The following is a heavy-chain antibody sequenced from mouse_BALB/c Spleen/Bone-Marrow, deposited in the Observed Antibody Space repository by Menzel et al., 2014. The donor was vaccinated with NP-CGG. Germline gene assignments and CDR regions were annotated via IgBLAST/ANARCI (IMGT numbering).Heavy chain of an antibody. D-gene: IGHD1-1*01. CDR1: GYTFTSYY. CDR2: IYPGDGST. V-gene: IGHV1S56*01. J-gene: IGHJ3*01. Sequence: QVQLQQSGPGLVKPGASVKMPCKASGYTFTSYYIHWVKQRPGQGLEWIGWIYPGDGSTKYNEKFKGKTTLTADKSSSTAYMLLSSLTSEDSAIYFCARGDYYYGSSRAWFAYWGQGTLVTVSA. CDR3: ARGDYYYGSSRAWFAY.